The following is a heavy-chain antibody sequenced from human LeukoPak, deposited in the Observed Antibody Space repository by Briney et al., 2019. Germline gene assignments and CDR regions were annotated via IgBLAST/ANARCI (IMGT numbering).Heavy chain of an antibody. CDR1: GGSISSSSYY. V-gene: IGHV4-39*07. J-gene: IGHJ6*03. CDR3: ARVRATGGYYYYYMDV. Sequence: SETLSLTCTVSGGSISSSSYYWGWIRQPPGEGLEWIGSIYYSGSTYYNPSLKSRVTISVDTSKNQFSLKLSSVTAADTAVYYCARVRATGGYYYYYMDVWGKGTTVTVSS. CDR2: IYYSGST. D-gene: IGHD2-8*02.